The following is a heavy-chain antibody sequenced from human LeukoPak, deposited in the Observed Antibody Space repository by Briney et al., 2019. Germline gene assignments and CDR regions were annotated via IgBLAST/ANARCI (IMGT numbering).Heavy chain of an antibody. D-gene: IGHD2-2*02. CDR3: ATGNGNIVVVPAAIGY. J-gene: IGHJ4*02. V-gene: IGHV3-23*01. CDR2: ISGSGGST. CDR1: GFTFSSYA. Sequence: PGGSLRLSCAASGFTFSSYAMSWVRQAPGKGLEWVSAISGSGGSTYYADSVKGRFTISRDNSKNTLYLQMNSLRAEDTAVYYCATGNGNIVVVPAAIGYWGQGTLVTVSS.